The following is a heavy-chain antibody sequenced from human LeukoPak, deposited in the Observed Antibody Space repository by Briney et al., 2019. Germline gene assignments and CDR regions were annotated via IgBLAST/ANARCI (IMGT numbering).Heavy chain of an antibody. CDR3: ANEYYYDSSGGYYYYYYGMDV. CDR2: INPNSGST. Sequence: ASVKVSCKASGYTFTGYYMHWVRQAPGQGLEWMGSINPNSGSTNYAQKFQGRVTMTRDTSISTAYMELSRLRSDDTAVYYCANEYYYDSSGGYYYYYYGMDVWGQGTTVTVSS. V-gene: IGHV1-2*02. CDR1: GYTFTGYY. D-gene: IGHD3-22*01. J-gene: IGHJ6*02.